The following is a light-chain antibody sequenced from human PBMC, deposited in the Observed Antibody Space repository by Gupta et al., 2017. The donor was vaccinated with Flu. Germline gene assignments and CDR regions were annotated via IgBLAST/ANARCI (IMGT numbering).Light chain of an antibody. J-gene: IGKJ1*01. CDR2: LGS. V-gene: IGKV2-30*01. CDR3: RLGEHCPWA. Sequence: DVVMTQSPRSLPVALGQPASISCRSSQSLVYTDGSTVLHWFQQRPGQSPRRLIYLGSHRDSGVPDRFSGSGSGTDFTLKISRVEAEDVGIYCCRLGEHCPWAFGQGTRVEIK. CDR1: QSLVYTDGSTV.